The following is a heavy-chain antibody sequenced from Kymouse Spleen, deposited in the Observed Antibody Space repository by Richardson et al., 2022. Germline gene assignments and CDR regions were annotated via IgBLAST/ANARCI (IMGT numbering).Heavy chain of an antibody. CDR3: ARGRITGTTSAFDI. CDR1: GGSFSGYY. V-gene: IGHV4-34*01. D-gene: IGHD1-7*01. J-gene: IGHJ3*02. Sequence: QVQLQQWGAGLLKPSETLSLTCAVYGGSFSGYYWSWIRQPPGKGLEWIGEINHSGSTNYNPSLKSRVTISVDTSKNQFSLKLSSVTAADTAVYYCARGRITGTTSAFDIWGQGTMVTVSS. CDR2: INHSGST.